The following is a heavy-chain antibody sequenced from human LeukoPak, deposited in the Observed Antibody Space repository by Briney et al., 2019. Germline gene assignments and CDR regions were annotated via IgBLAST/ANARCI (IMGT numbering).Heavy chain of an antibody. D-gene: IGHD2-15*01. CDR2: ISYDGSNK. V-gene: IGHV3-30*04. CDR1: GFTLSSYA. CDR3: ARGYCSGGSCYFSVYFDY. Sequence: GGSLRLSCAASGFTLSSYAMHWVRQAPGKGLEWVAVISYDGSNKYYADSVKGRFTISRDNSKNTLYLQMNSLRAEDTAVYYCARGYCSGGSCYFSVYFDYWGQGTLVTVSS. J-gene: IGHJ4*02.